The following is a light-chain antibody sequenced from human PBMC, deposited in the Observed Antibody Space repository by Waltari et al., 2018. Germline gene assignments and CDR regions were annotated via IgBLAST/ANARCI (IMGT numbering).Light chain of an antibody. CDR1: LSVGTH. Sequence: EVVMTQSPAPLSLSPGESATLSCRASLSVGTHLAWYQQKPGQAPRLLIYDASNRATGIPVRFSGSGSGTDFTLTISTLEPEDFAVYYCQQRSSGRTFGQGTKVEIK. CDR3: QQRSSGRT. CDR2: DAS. V-gene: IGKV3-11*01. J-gene: IGKJ1*01.